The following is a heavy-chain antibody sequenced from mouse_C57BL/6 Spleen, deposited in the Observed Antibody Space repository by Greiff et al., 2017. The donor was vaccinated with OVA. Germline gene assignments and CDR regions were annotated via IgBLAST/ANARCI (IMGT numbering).Heavy chain of an antibody. V-gene: IGHV1-81*01. CDR1: GYTFTSYG. CDR3: ARETYYHGY. J-gene: IGHJ2*01. CDR2: IYPRSGNT. Sequence: QVQLQQSGAELARPGASVKLSCKASGYTFTSYGISWVKQRTGQGLEWIGEIYPRSGNTYYNEKFKGKATLTADKSSSTAYMELRSLTSEDSAVYFCARETYYHGYWGPGTTLTDSS. D-gene: IGHD2-10*01.